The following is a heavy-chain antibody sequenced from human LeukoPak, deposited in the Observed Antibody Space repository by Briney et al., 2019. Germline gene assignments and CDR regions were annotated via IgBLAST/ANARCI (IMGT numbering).Heavy chain of an antibody. V-gene: IGHV4-38-2*02. D-gene: IGHD3-22*01. J-gene: IGHJ5*02. CDR1: GYSISSGYY. Sequence: SETMSLTCTVSGYSISSGYYWGWIRQPPGKGLEWIGSIYHSGSTVYNPSLKSRVTISVDASKNQFSLKLSSVTAADTAVDYCARDIVGYYDSSGYYYPNWFDPWGQGTLVTVSS. CDR2: IYHSGST. CDR3: ARDIVGYYDSSGYYYPNWFDP.